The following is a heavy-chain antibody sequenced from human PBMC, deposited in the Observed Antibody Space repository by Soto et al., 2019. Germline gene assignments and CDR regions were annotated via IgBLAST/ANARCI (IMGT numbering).Heavy chain of an antibody. V-gene: IGHV3-11*05. Sequence: QVQLVESGGGLVKPGGSLRLSCAASGFTFSDNYMSWIRQAPGKGLEWISYISSSYYTNYADSVKGRFTISRDNAKNSLYLQMNSLRAEDTAVYYCARDRGSTGYFDYWGQGTLVTVSS. CDR2: ISSSYYT. CDR3: ARDRGSTGYFDY. D-gene: IGHD2-15*01. J-gene: IGHJ4*02. CDR1: GFTFSDNY.